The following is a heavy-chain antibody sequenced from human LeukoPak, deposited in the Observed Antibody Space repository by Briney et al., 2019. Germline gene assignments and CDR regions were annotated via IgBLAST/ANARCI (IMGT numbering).Heavy chain of an antibody. CDR2: ISSSSSYI. CDR3: ARDGSGSYPPAYFDY. Sequence: PGGSLRVSCAASGFTFSSYSMNWVRQAPGKGLEWVSSISSSSSYIYYADSVKGRFTISRDNAKNSLYLQMNSLRAEDTAVYYCARDGSGSYPPAYFDYWGQGTLVTVSS. D-gene: IGHD3-10*01. J-gene: IGHJ4*02. CDR1: GFTFSSYS. V-gene: IGHV3-21*01.